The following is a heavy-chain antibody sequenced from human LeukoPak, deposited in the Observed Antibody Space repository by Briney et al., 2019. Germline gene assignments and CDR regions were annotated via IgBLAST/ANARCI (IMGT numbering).Heavy chain of an antibody. CDR2: IYTDGSS. Sequence: SETLSLTCTVSGGSVSRGYYYWSWIRQPAGERLEWIGRIYTDGSSYYNPSLKSRVTISLDTSKNHFSLKLTSVTAADMAVYYCAKEAVSGPFHYWGQGTLVTVSS. D-gene: IGHD6-19*01. CDR3: AKEAVSGPFHY. J-gene: IGHJ4*02. V-gene: IGHV4-61*02. CDR1: GGSVSRGYYY.